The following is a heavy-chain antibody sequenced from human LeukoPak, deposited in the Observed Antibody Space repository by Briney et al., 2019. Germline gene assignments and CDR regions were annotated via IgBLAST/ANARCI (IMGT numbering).Heavy chain of an antibody. Sequence: GGSLRLSCAASGFTFSSDAMSWVRQAPGKGLEWVSAISGSGGSTYYADSVKGRFTISRDNSKNTLYLQMNSLRAEDTAVYYCAKDLPVSRYFDWTGDYWGQGTLVTVSS. D-gene: IGHD3-9*01. CDR1: GFTFSSDA. CDR2: ISGSGGST. J-gene: IGHJ4*02. V-gene: IGHV3-23*01. CDR3: AKDLPVSRYFDWTGDY.